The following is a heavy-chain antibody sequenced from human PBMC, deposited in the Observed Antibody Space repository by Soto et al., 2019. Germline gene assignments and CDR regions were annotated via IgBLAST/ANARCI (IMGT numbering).Heavy chain of an antibody. D-gene: IGHD6-19*01. V-gene: IGHV1-3*01. CDR2: INAGNGNT. J-gene: IGHJ4*02. CDR3: AKDGGRGWFSYFDY. Sequence: ASVKVSCKASGYTFTNNTMHWVRQAPGQRLEWMGWINAGNGNTKYSEKFQGRVTITRDTSASTAYMDLTSLRSEDTAIYYCAKDGGRGWFSYFDYWGQGTLVTVSS. CDR1: GYTFTNNT.